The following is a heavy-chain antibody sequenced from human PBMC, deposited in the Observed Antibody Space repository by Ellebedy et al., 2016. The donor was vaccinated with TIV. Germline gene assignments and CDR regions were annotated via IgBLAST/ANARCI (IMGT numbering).Heavy chain of an antibody. Sequence: AASVKVSCKASGYTFTGYFMHWVRQAPGQGLEWMGWINPNSGRTKYAQKFQDWVTITRDTSISTAYMELTRLRSDDTAVYYCARKTGNRGEFDIWGQGTMVAVSS. D-gene: IGHD7-27*01. J-gene: IGHJ3*02. CDR2: INPNSGRT. CDR3: ARKTGNRGEFDI. V-gene: IGHV1-2*04. CDR1: GYTFTGYF.